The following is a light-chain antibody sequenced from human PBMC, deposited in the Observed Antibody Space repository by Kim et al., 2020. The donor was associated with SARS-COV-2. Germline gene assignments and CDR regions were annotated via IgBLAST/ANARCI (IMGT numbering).Light chain of an antibody. CDR1: NNDVVSHDL. CDR2: GDN. CDR3: CSYANGGTWV. V-gene: IGLV2-23*01. Sequence: GQSINISCSGTNNDVVSHDLVSWYQHHPGTAPKRVIYGDNQRPSGVSSRFSGSKSGNTASLTISGLQPEDEADYYCCSYANGGTWVFGGGTQLTVL. J-gene: IGLJ3*02.